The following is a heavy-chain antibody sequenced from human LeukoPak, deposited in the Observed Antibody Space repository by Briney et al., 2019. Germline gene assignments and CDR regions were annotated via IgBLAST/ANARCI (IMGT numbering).Heavy chain of an antibody. V-gene: IGHV4-34*01. CDR2: INHSGST. Sequence: PSETLSLTCAVYGGSFSGYYWSWIRQPPGKGLEWIGEINHSGSTNYNPSLKSRVTISVDTSKNQFSLKLSSVTAADTAVYYCARGDYDLWSGQSYYFDYWGQGTLVTVSS. D-gene: IGHD3-3*01. J-gene: IGHJ4*02. CDR1: GGSFSGYY. CDR3: ARGDYDLWSGQSYYFDY.